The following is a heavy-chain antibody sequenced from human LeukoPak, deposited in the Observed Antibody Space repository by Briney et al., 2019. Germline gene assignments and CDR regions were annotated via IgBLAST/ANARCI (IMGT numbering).Heavy chain of an antibody. V-gene: IGHV3-21*01. CDR1: GFTFSIYA. CDR2: ISSSSSYI. Sequence: GGSLRLSCAASGFTFSIYAIHWVRQAPGKGLEWVSSISSSSSYIYYADSVKGRFTISRDNAKNSLFLQMNSLRAEDTAVYYCARGQGLQLKSGSDYWGQGTLVTVSS. D-gene: IGHD5-24*01. J-gene: IGHJ4*02. CDR3: ARGQGLQLKSGSDY.